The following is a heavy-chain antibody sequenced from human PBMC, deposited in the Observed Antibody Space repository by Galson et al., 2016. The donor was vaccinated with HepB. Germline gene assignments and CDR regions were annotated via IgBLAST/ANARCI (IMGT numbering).Heavy chain of an antibody. V-gene: IGHV3-11*01. Sequence: SLRLSCAASGFTFSDYYMSWIRQAPGKGLKWISYISVSGSTIYYADSVKGRFTISRDNARNSLHLQMDSLRDEDTAIYYFARHRVRNYDFWSGYLMGHYYYGRDVWGQGTTVTVSS. CDR3: ARHRVRNYDFWSGYLMGHYYYGRDV. CDR2: ISVSGSTI. J-gene: IGHJ6*02. D-gene: IGHD3-3*01. CDR1: GFTFSDYY.